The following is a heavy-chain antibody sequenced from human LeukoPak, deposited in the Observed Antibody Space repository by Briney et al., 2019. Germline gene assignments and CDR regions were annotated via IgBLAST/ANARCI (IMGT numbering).Heavy chain of an antibody. D-gene: IGHD7-27*01. CDR1: GCTFTGYY. J-gene: IGHJ4*02. V-gene: IGHV1-2*02. Sequence: ASVKVSCKASGCTFTGYYMNWVLQAPGQGLEWMGWTNPNSGGTNYAQKFQGRVTMTRDTSISTAYMELSRLRSDDTAVYYCELTGQFDYWGQGTLVTVSS. CDR2: TNPNSGGT. CDR3: ELTGQFDY.